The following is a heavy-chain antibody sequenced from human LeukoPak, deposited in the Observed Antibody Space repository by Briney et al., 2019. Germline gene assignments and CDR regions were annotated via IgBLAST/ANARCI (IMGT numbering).Heavy chain of an antibody. J-gene: IGHJ4*02. CDR2: IYYSGST. Sequence: PSETLSLTCTVSGGSISSYYWSWIRQPPGKGLEWIGYIYYSGSTNYNPSLKSRVTISVDTSKNQFSLKLSSVTAADTAVYYCARVAGYNYPYFDYWGQGTLVTVSS. V-gene: IGHV4-59*01. D-gene: IGHD5-24*01. CDR3: ARVAGYNYPYFDY. CDR1: GGSISSYY.